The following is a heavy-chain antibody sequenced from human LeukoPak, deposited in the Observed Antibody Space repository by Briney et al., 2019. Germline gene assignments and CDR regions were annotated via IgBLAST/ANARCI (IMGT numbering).Heavy chain of an antibody. CDR1: GYTFTGYY. CDR3: ARGKGYYYDSSGYPDY. J-gene: IGHJ4*02. D-gene: IGHD3-22*01. CDR2: VNPNSGGT. V-gene: IGHV1-2*02. Sequence: ASVKVSCKASGYTFTGYYMHWVRQAPGQGLEWMGWVNPNSGGTNYAQKFQGRVTMTRDTSISTAYMELSRLRSDDTAVYYCARGKGYYYDSSGYPDYWGQGTLVTVSS.